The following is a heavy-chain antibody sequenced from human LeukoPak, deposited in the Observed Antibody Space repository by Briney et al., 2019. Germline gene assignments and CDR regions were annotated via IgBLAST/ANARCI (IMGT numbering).Heavy chain of an antibody. V-gene: IGHV1-8*01. J-gene: IGHJ4*02. CDR1: GYTFTSYD. D-gene: IGHD3-3*01. Sequence: GASVKVSCKASGYTFTSYDINWVRQATGQGLEWMGWMNPNSGNTGYAQKFQGRVTMTRNTSISTAYMELSSLRSGDTAVYYCARATYYDFWSGYQNTYFDYWGQGTLVTVSS. CDR2: MNPNSGNT. CDR3: ARATYYDFWSGYQNTYFDY.